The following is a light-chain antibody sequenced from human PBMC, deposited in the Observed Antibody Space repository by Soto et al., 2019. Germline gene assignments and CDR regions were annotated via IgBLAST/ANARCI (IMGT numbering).Light chain of an antibody. V-gene: IGKV3-15*01. J-gene: IGKJ5*01. CDR2: GAS. CDR3: QQHDNSPIT. Sequence: DIVLTQTPGTLSLSPGDRATLSCRACQRVGSNYLAWYQQQSAQPPRLLIHGASTRATALPARFSGSGSATEFTILISSMQSQDSAVYYCQQHDNSPITFGQGTRLEIK. CDR1: QRVGSN.